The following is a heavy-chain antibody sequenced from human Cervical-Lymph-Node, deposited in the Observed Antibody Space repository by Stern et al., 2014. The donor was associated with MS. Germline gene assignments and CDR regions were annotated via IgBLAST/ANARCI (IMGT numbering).Heavy chain of an antibody. CDR2: IKSKTYGGTT. Sequence: VQLVQSGGGLVKPGGSLRLSCAASGFTFSNAWMSWVRQAPGKGLEWVGRIKSKTYGGTTDYAAPVKGRFTISGDDSKNTLYLQMNSLKTEDTAVYYCTTGRHFVFAYWGQGTLVTVSS. CDR1: GFTFSNAW. D-gene: IGHD3-3*02. J-gene: IGHJ4*02. CDR3: TTGRHFVFAY. V-gene: IGHV3-15*01.